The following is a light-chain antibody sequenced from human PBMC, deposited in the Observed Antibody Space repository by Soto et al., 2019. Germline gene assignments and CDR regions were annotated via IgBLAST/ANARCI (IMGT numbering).Light chain of an antibody. Sequence: DIQMTQSPSSLSASVGDRVTITCQASQDISNYLNWYQQKPGKAPKLLIYDTSNLETGVPSRFSGSGSGTDFTFTISSLQPEDIATYYCQQYENLPLTFGGGTKLEIK. CDR2: DTS. J-gene: IGKJ4*01. CDR3: QQYENLPLT. CDR1: QDISNY. V-gene: IGKV1-33*01.